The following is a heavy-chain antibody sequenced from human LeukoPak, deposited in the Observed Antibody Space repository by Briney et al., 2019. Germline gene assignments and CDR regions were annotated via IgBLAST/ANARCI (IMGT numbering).Heavy chain of an antibody. Sequence: SETLSLTCAVSGDTIISTRWWNWVRQPPGKGLEWIGEIYHSGSTNYNPSLKSRVSISVDTSNNQFSLKLSSVTAADTAVYYCARGLLYSGSFARNWFDSWGRGTLVTVSS. CDR2: IYHSGST. J-gene: IGHJ5*01. D-gene: IGHD1-26*01. CDR1: GDTIISTRW. V-gene: IGHV4-4*02. CDR3: ARGLLYSGSFARNWFDS.